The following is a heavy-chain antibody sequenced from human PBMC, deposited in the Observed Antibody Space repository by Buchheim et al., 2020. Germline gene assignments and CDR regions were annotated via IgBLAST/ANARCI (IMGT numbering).Heavy chain of an antibody. J-gene: IGHJ1*01. CDR2: IKQDGSEK. CDR3: ARTGYSSGWYGTRAEYFQH. D-gene: IGHD6-19*01. V-gene: IGHV3-7*01. Sequence: EVQLVESGGGLVQPGGSLRLSCAASGFTFSSYWMSWVRQAPGKGLEWVANIKQDGSEKYYVDSVKGRFTISRDNAKNSLYLQMNSLRAEDTAVYYCARTGYSSGWYGTRAEYFQHWGQGTL. CDR1: GFTFSSYW.